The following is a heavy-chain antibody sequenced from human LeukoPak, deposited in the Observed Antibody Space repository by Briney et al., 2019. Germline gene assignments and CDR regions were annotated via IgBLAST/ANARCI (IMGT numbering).Heavy chain of an antibody. J-gene: IGHJ4*02. V-gene: IGHV3-43*02. CDR1: GFTCDGYA. Sequence: GGSLRLSCAAYGFTCDGYAMHWVGQAPGKGLEWVSLVSGDGGCKYYADSVKDRFTISRDDSKNSLYLQMNSLRTEDTALYYCAKEMAGYSGYALDYWGQGTLVTVSS. CDR2: VSGDGGCK. CDR3: AKEMAGYSGYALDY. D-gene: IGHD5-12*01.